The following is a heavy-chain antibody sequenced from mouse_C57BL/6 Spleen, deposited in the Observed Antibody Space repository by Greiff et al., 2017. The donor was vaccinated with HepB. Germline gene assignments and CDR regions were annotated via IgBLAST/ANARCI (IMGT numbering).Heavy chain of an antibody. CDR1: GYTFTSYW. Sequence: QVQLQQPGAELVKPGASVKLSCKASGYTFTSYWMHWVKQRPGQGLEWIGMIHPNSGSTNYNEKFKSKATLTVDKSSSTAYMQLSSLTSEDSAVYYCARPYGSSYTLYAMDYWGQGTSVTVSS. CDR2: IHPNSGST. D-gene: IGHD1-1*01. V-gene: IGHV1-64*01. CDR3: ARPYGSSYTLYAMDY. J-gene: IGHJ4*01.